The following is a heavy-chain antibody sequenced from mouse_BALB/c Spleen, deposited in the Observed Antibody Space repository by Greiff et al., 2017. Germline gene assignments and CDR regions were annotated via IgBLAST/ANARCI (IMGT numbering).Heavy chain of an antibody. J-gene: IGHJ2*01. CDR1: GYTFTEYI. D-gene: IGHD2-4*01. V-gene: IGHV1-18*01. CDR3: ARYYDYLDY. CDR2: INPNNGGT. Sequence: VQLQQSGPELVKPGASVKISCKTSGYTFTEYIMHWVKQSHGKSLAWIGGINPNNGGTSYNQKFKGKATLTVDKSSSTAYMELRSLTSEDSAVYYCARYYDYLDYWGQGTTLTVST.